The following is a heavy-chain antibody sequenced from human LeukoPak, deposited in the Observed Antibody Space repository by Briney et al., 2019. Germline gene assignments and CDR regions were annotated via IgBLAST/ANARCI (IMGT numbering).Heavy chain of an antibody. CDR1: GDTFSSYV. J-gene: IGHJ4*02. V-gene: IGHV1-18*01. CDR3: ARLGYSYGLYYFDY. Sequence: ASVKVSCKASGDTFSSYVISWVRQPPGQGLEWMGWISAYNGNTNYAQKLQGRVTMTTDTSTTTAYMELRSLRSDDTAVYYCARLGYSYGLYYFDYWGQGTLVTVSS. D-gene: IGHD5-18*01. CDR2: ISAYNGNT.